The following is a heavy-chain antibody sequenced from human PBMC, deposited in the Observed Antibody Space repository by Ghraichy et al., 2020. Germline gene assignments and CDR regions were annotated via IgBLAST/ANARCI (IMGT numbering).Heavy chain of an antibody. V-gene: IGHV3-23*01. D-gene: IGHD3-22*01. J-gene: IGHJ4*02. Sequence: GGSLRLSCAASGFTFSSYAMSWVRQAPGKGLEWVSVISGSGGGTYYADSVKGRFTISRDNSKNMLYLQMNSLRAEDTAVYYCAKGTLIVVVIGFDYWGQGTLVTVSS. CDR3: AKGTLIVVVIGFDY. CDR1: GFTFSSYA. CDR2: ISGSGGGT.